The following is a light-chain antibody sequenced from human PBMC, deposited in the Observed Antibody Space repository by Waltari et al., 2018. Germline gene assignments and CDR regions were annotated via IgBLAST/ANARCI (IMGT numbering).Light chain of an antibody. CDR3: QQSYSTPFT. V-gene: IGKV1-39*01. CDR2: AAS. Sequence: DIQMTQSPSSLSASVGDRVTITCRASQSISRHLNWYQQKSGKAPKFLIHAASSLQSGGPSRFSGSGSGTDFTLTITSLQPEDFATYYCQQSYSTPFTFGPGTKVDVE. J-gene: IGKJ3*01. CDR1: QSISRH.